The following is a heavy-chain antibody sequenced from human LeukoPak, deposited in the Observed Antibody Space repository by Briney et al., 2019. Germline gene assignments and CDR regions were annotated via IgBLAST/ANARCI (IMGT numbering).Heavy chain of an antibody. Sequence: GGSLRLSCAASGFTFSSYSMNWVRQAPGKGLEWVSSISSSSYIYYADSVKGRFTISRDNAKNSLYLQMNGLRAEDTAVYYCARDYYDYVWGSSGGDDYWGQGTLVTVSS. J-gene: IGHJ4*02. CDR1: GFTFSSYS. D-gene: IGHD3-16*01. V-gene: IGHV3-21*01. CDR2: ISSSSYI. CDR3: ARDYYDYVWGSSGGDDY.